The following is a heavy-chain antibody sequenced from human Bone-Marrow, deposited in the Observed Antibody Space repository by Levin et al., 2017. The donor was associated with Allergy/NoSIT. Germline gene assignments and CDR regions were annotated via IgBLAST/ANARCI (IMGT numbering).Heavy chain of an antibody. J-gene: IGHJ4*02. CDR1: GGSISSGDYY. D-gene: IGHD3-22*01. V-gene: IGHV4-30-4*01. CDR3: ARVPLEDSSGADY. CDR2: IYYSGST. Sequence: SETLSLTCTVSGGSISSGDYYWSWIRQPPGKGLEWIGYIYYSGSTYYNPSLKSRVTISVDTSKNQFSLKLSSVTAADTAVYYCARVPLEDSSGADYWGQGTLVTVSS.